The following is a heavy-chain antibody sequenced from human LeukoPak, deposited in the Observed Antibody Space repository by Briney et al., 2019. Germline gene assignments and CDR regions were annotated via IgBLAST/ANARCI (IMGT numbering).Heavy chain of an antibody. V-gene: IGHV4-59*01. CDR2: VYSSGGT. D-gene: IGHD1-26*01. J-gene: IGHJ4*02. CDR1: GGSISHYY. Sequence: SETLSLTCTISGGSISHYYWGWIRQPPGKGLEWIGYVYSSGGTNYSPSLKSRVTISVDTSTNQFSLKVRSVTAADTAVYFCASHSGSTVEYWGRGTLVTVSS. CDR3: ASHSGSTVEY.